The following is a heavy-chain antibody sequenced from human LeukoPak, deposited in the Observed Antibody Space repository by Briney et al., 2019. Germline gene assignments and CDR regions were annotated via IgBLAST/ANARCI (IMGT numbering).Heavy chain of an antibody. J-gene: IGHJ2*01. CDR1: GGSISSSSYY. D-gene: IGHD3-9*01. CDR2: IYYSGST. V-gene: IGHV4-39*07. Sequence: PSETLSLTCTVSGGSISSSSYYWGWLRQPPGKGLEWIGSIYYSGSTYYNPSLKSRVTISVDTSKNQFSLKLSSVTAADTAVYYCARGYYDILTGYFFYWYFDLWGRGTQVTVSS. CDR3: ARGYYDILTGYFFYWYFDL.